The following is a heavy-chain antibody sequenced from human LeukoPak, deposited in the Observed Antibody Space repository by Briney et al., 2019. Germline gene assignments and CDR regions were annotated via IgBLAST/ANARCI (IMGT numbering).Heavy chain of an antibody. V-gene: IGHV3-30-3*01. J-gene: IGHJ4*02. CDR2: ISYDGSNK. CDR1: GFTFSSYA. Sequence: GGSLRLSCAASGFTFSSYAMHWVRQAPGKGLEWVAVISYDGSNKYYADSVKGRFTISRDNSKNTLYLQMNSLRAEDTAVYYCARDPVTTIFGEVTTSYFDYWGQGTLVTVSS. CDR3: ARDPVTTIFGEVTTSYFDY. D-gene: IGHD3-3*01.